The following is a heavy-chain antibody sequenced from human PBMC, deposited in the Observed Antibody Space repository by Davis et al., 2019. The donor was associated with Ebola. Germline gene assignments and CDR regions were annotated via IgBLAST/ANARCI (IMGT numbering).Heavy chain of an antibody. CDR3: ARVFWSGYGYYFDY. J-gene: IGHJ4*02. Sequence: ASVKVSCKASGYTFTSYAMNWVRQAPGQRLEWMGWINAGNGNTKYSQKFQGRVTITRDTSASTAYMELSSLRSEDTAVYYCARVFWSGYGYYFDYWGQGTLVTVSS. V-gene: IGHV1-3*01. D-gene: IGHD3-3*01. CDR2: INAGNGNT. CDR1: GYTFTSYA.